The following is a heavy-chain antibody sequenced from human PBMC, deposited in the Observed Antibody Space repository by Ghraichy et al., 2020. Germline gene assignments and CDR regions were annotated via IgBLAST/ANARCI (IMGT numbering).Heavy chain of an antibody. Sequence: SETLSLTCVVNGAVGGYYWSWIRQSPGKGLEWFGEIYPGGSANYNPSLRSRVTISVDASQRQFSLKLTSVTAADTAIYYCAKGRYCGGGGCFPRPSSFDSWGPGTLVTVSS. D-gene: IGHD2-15*01. J-gene: IGHJ4*02. V-gene: IGHV4-34*01. CDR1: GAVGGYY. CDR2: IYPGGSA. CDR3: AKGRYCGGGGCFPRPSSFDS.